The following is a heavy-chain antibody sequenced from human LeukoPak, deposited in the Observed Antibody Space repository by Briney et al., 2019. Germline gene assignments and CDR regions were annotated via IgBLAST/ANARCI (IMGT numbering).Heavy chain of an antibody. CDR1: GGTFSSYA. V-gene: IGHV1-69*01. Sequence: SVKVSCKASGGTFSSYAISWVRQAPGQGLEWMGGIIPSFGTANYAQKLQGRVTITADASTSTAYMELSSLRSEDTAVYYCARSRYDILTGYYSPGRFYYFDYWGRGTLVTVSS. D-gene: IGHD3-9*01. CDR3: ARSRYDILTGYYSPGRFYYFDY. CDR2: IIPSFGTA. J-gene: IGHJ4*02.